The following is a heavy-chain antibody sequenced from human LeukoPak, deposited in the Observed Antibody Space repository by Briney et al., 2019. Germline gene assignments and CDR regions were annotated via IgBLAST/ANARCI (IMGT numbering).Heavy chain of an antibody. J-gene: IGHJ5*02. CDR2: ISSSSSYI. D-gene: IGHD2-2*01. CDR1: GFTFSSYS. V-gene: IGHV3-21*01. CDR3: ARDRVVDIVVVPAAHGWFDP. Sequence: GGSLRLSCAAPGFTFSSYSMNWVRQAPGKGLEWVSSISSSSSYIYYADSVKGRFTISRDNAKNSLYLQMNSLRAEDTAVYYCARDRVVDIVVVPAAHGWFDPWGQGTLVTVSS.